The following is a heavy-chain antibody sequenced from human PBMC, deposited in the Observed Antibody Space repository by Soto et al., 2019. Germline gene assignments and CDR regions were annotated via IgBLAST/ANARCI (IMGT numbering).Heavy chain of an antibody. CDR1: GFTFSSYA. Sequence: GGSLRLSCAASGFTFSSYAMHWVRQAPGKGLEWVAVISYDGSNKYYADSVKGRFTISRDNSKNTLYLQMNSLRAEDTAVYYCASDSGYDVDAFDIWGQGTMVTVSS. CDR3: ASDSGYDVDAFDI. J-gene: IGHJ3*02. CDR2: ISYDGSNK. D-gene: IGHD5-12*01. V-gene: IGHV3-30-3*01.